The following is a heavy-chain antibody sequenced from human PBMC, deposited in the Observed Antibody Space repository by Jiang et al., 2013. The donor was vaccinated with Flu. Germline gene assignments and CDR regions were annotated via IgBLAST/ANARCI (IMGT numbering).Heavy chain of an antibody. CDR2: SALTMVT. V-gene: IGHV1-18*04. Sequence: PGASVKVSCKASGYTLPATVSAGCDRPLDKGLSGWDGSALTMVTQTMHRKLQGRVTMTTDTSTSTAYMELRSLRSDDTAVYYCARGSSSWFVYWGQGTLVTVSS. D-gene: IGHD6-13*01. CDR3: ARGSSSWFVY. CDR1: GYTLPATV. J-gene: IGHJ4*02.